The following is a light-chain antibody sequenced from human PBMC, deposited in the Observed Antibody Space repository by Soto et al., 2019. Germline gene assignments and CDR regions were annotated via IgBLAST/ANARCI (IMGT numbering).Light chain of an antibody. CDR2: DVS. CDR1: SSDLGGYNY. J-gene: IGLJ2*01. V-gene: IGLV2-14*01. CDR3: SSYTSSSTLGVV. Sequence: QSALTQPASVSGSPGQSITISCTGTSSDLGGYNYVSWYQQHPGKAPKLMIYDVSNRPSGVSNRFSGSKSGNTASLTISGLQAEDGADYYCSSYTSSSTLGVVFGGGTKLTVL.